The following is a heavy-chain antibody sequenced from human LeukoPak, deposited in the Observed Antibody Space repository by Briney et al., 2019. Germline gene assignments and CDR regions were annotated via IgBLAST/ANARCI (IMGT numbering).Heavy chain of an antibody. Sequence: PGRSLRLSCAASTFTFSDYPMHYVRQAPGEGLQWVAVISSDGKNKDYADSVKGRFTISRDSSKNTLYLQMNSLKTEDTAVYYCARGVGRSSWFFDYWGQGTLVTVTS. V-gene: IGHV3-30*04. CDR2: ISSDGKNK. J-gene: IGHJ4*02. D-gene: IGHD6-13*01. CDR3: ARGVGRSSWFFDY. CDR1: TFTFSDYP.